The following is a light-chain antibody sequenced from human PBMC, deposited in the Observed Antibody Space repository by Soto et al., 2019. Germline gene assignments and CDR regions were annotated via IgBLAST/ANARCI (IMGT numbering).Light chain of an antibody. CDR3: QQSYSTSWT. V-gene: IGKV1-39*01. Sequence: DIQMTQSPSSLSASEGDRVTITCRASQSISSYLNWYQQKPGKAPKLLIYAASSLQSGVPSRFSGSGSGTDFTLTISSLQPEDFATYYCQQSYSTSWTFGQGTKVDI. CDR2: AAS. J-gene: IGKJ1*01. CDR1: QSISSY.